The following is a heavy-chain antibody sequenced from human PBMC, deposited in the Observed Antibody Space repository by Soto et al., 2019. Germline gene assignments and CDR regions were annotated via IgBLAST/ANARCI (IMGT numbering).Heavy chain of an antibody. J-gene: IGHJ6*03. CDR2: IKSKTDGGTT. V-gene: IGHV3-15*01. CDR3: TTAPPVKYYYYYMDV. Sequence: GGSLRLSCAASGFTFSNAWMSWVRQAPGKGLEWVGRIKSKTDGGTTDYAAPLKGRFTISRDDSKNTLYLQMNSLKTEDTAVYYCTTAPPVKYYYYYMDVWGKGTTVTVSS. CDR1: GFTFSNAW.